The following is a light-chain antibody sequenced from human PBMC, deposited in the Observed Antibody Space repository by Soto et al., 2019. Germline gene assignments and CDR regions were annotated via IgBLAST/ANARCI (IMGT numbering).Light chain of an antibody. CDR3: CSYAGRSTWV. J-gene: IGLJ2*01. CDR2: EDS. Sequence: QSALTQPASVSGSPGQSITISCTGTSSDVGSYDLDSWYQQHPGKAPKLIIYEDSKRPSGVSNRFSGSKSGNTASLTISGLQAEDEADYYCCSYAGRSTWVFGGGTKLTV. CDR1: SSDVGSYDL. V-gene: IGLV2-23*01.